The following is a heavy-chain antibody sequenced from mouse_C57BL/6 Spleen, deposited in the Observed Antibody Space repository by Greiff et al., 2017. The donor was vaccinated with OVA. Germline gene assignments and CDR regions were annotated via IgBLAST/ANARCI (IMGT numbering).Heavy chain of an antibody. CDR1: GFSLTSYG. Sequence: VKLVESGPGLVQPSQSLSITCTVSGFSLTSYGVHWVRQSPGKGLEWLGVIWSGGSTDYNAAFISRLSISKDNSKSQVFFKMNSLQADDTALYYCARKEYYGSSGFAYWGQGTLVTVSA. J-gene: IGHJ3*01. V-gene: IGHV2-2*01. D-gene: IGHD1-1*01. CDR3: ARKEYYGSSGFAY. CDR2: IWSGGST.